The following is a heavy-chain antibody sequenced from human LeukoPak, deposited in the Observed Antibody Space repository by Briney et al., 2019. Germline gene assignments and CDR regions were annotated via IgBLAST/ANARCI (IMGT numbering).Heavy chain of an antibody. Sequence: PSETLSLTCAVYGGSFSGYYWSWIRQPPGKGLEWIGEVNHRGSTNYNPSLKSRVTISVDTSKNQFSLKLSSVTAADTAVYYCARGLVGYSYGAWGQGTLVTVSS. V-gene: IGHV4-34*01. J-gene: IGHJ4*02. CDR1: GGSFSGYY. D-gene: IGHD5-18*01. CDR2: VNHRGST. CDR3: ARGLVGYSYGA.